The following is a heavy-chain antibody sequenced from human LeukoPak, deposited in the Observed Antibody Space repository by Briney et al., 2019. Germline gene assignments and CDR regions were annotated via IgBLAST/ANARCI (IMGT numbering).Heavy chain of an antibody. J-gene: IGHJ4*02. V-gene: IGHV3-30-3*01. Sequence: GGSLRLSCAASGFIFSNYAVHWVRQAPGKGLEWVAVISYDGNNEYYADSVKGRFTISRDNPKNTLYLQVNNLRAEDTAVYYCARGPNSNWSGLDFWGQGTLLTVSS. CDR1: GFIFSNYA. CDR3: ARGPNSNWSGLDF. D-gene: IGHD6-6*01. CDR2: ISYDGNNE.